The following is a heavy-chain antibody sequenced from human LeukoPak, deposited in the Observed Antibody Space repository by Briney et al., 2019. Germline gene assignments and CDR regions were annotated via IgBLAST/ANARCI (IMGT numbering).Heavy chain of an antibody. CDR2: ISGSGGSA. D-gene: IGHD6-19*01. V-gene: IGHV3-23*01. CDR1: GFTFSNYA. J-gene: IGHJ3*01. Sequence: GGSLRLSCAASGFTFSNYAMSWVRQAPGKGLEWVSAISGSGGSAYYADSVKGRFTIYRDNSKNTLYLQMNSLRAEDTAIYYCAKLDRAVAGTNAFDVWGQGTMVTVS. CDR3: AKLDRAVAGTNAFDV.